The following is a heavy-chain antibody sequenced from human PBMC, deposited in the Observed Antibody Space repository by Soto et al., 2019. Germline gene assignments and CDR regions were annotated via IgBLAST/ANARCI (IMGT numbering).Heavy chain of an antibody. CDR1: GFTFSSYG. Sequence: QVQLVESGGGVVQPGRSLRLSCAASGFTFSSYGMHWVRQAPGKGLEWVAVISYDGSNKYYADSVKGRFTISRDNSKNTLYLQMNSLRAEDTAVYYCSKEGDIVLVPAASPPDWFDPWGQGTLVTVCS. CDR3: SKEGDIVLVPAASPPDWFDP. CDR2: ISYDGSNK. D-gene: IGHD2-2*01. V-gene: IGHV3-30*18. J-gene: IGHJ5*02.